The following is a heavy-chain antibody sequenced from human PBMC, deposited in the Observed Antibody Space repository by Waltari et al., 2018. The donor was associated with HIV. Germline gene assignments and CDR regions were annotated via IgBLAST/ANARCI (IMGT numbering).Heavy chain of an antibody. CDR2: IYYSGST. CDR1: GGSISSYY. CDR3: ARLRLRYFDWFPMDV. V-gene: IGHV4-59*01. Sequence: QVQLQESGPGLVKPSETLSLTCTVSGGSISSYYWSWIRQPPGKGLEWIGYIYYSGSTNYNPSLKSRVTISVDTSKNQFSLKLSSVTAADTAVYYCARLRLRYFDWFPMDVWGQGTTVTVSS. J-gene: IGHJ6*02. D-gene: IGHD3-9*01.